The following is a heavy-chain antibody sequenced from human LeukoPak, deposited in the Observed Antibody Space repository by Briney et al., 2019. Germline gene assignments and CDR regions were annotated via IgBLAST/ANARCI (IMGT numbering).Heavy chain of an antibody. CDR1: GYTFTSYY. J-gene: IGHJ5*02. CDR3: ASTRITMVRGEPTFDP. D-gene: IGHD3-10*01. Sequence: ASVKVSCKASGYTFTSYYMHWVRQAPGQGLEWMGIINPSGGSTSYAQKFQGRVTMTRDMSTSTVYMELSSLRSEDTAVYYCASTRITMVRGEPTFDPWGQGTLVTVSS. CDR2: INPSGGST. V-gene: IGHV1-46*01.